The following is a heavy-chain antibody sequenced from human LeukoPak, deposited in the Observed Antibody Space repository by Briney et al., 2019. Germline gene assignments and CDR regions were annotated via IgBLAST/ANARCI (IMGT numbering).Heavy chain of an antibody. J-gene: IGHJ4*02. CDR2: ISYDGSNK. D-gene: IGHD6-19*01. Sequence: GGSLRLSCAASGFTFSSYGMHWVRQAPGKGLEWVAVISYDGSNKYYADSVKGRFTISRDNSKNTLYLQINSLRAEDTAVYYCATGGSGWFPYFDYWGQGTLVTVSS. CDR1: GFTFSSYG. CDR3: ATGGSGWFPYFDY. V-gene: IGHV3-30*03.